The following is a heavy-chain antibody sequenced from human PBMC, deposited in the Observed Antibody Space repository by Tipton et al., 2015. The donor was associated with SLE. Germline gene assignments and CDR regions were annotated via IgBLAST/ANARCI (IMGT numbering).Heavy chain of an antibody. J-gene: IGHJ3*02. D-gene: IGHD2-8*01. Sequence: TLSLTCAVSGYSISSGYYWGWIRQPPGKGLEWIGSIYYSGSTYYNPSLKSRVTISVDTSKNQFSLKLSSVTAADTAVYYCANPGHCTNGVCPKGAFDIWGQGTMVTVSS. CDR2: IYYSGST. CDR3: ANPGHCTNGVCPKGAFDI. V-gene: IGHV4-38-2*01. CDR1: GYSISSGYY.